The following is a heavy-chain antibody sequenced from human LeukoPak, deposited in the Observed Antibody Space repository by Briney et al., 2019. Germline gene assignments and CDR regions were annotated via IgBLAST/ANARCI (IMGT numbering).Heavy chain of an antibody. J-gene: IGHJ4*02. D-gene: IGHD5-24*01. CDR2: IYYSGST. CDR3: ARLAEMATNPFDY. Sequence: SETLSLTCTVSGGSISSSSYYWGWIRQPPGKGLEWIGSIYYSGSTYYNPSLKSRVTISVDTSKNQFSLKLSSVTAADTAVYYCARLAEMATNPFDYWGQGTLVTVSP. V-gene: IGHV4-39*01. CDR1: GGSISSSSYY.